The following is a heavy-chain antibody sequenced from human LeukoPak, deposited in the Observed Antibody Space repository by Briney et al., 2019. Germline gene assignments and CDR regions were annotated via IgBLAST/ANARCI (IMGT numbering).Heavy chain of an antibody. CDR2: ISYDGSNK. Sequence: SGGSLRLSCAASGFTFSSYAMHWVRQAPGKGLEWVAVISYDGSNKYYADSVKGRFTISRDNSKNTLYLQMNSLRAEDTAVYYCARGLYQLLGLVKYYYGMDVWGQGTTVTVSS. J-gene: IGHJ6*02. D-gene: IGHD2-2*01. CDR1: GFTFSSYA. CDR3: ARGLYQLLGLVKYYYGMDV. V-gene: IGHV3-30-3*01.